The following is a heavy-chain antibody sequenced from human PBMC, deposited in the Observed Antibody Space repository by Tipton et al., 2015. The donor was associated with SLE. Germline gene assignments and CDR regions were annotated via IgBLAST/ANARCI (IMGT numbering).Heavy chain of an antibody. D-gene: IGHD6-6*01. CDR2: INHSGST. CDR1: GGSISSSSYY. CDR3: ARTSIAGLGDAFDI. Sequence: LRLSCTVSGGSISSSSYYWSWIRQPPGKGLEWIGEINHSGSTNYNPSLKSRVTISVDTSKNQFSLKLSSVTAADTAVYYCARTSIAGLGDAFDIWGQGTMVTVSS. V-gene: IGHV4-39*07. J-gene: IGHJ3*02.